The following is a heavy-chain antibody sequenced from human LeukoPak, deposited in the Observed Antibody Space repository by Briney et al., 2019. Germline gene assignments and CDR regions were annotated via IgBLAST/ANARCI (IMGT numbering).Heavy chain of an antibody. CDR2: ISSSGSTI. J-gene: IGHJ5*02. CDR3: ARDAGEQQLPRWVWSDP. D-gene: IGHD6-13*01. Sequence: GGPLRLSCAASGFTFSDYYMSWIRQAPGKALGGGSYISSSGSTIYYADSVKGRFTISRDNAKNSLYLQMNSLRAEDTAVYYCARDAGEQQLPRWVWSDPWGQGTLVTVSS. V-gene: IGHV3-11*01. CDR1: GFTFSDYY.